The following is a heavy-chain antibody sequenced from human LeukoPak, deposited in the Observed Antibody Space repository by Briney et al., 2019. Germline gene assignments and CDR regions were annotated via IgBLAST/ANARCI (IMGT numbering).Heavy chain of an antibody. CDR3: ASDRSSWNPGAPY. CDR1: GDSISSGNYY. Sequence: SETLSLTCSVSGDSISSGNYYWGWIRQPPGTGLEWIGNLYYSGTTYYNPSFKSRVTISVDTSKNQFSLKLSSVTAADTAVYYCASDRSSWNPGAPYWGQGTLVTVSS. CDR2: LYYSGTT. J-gene: IGHJ4*02. D-gene: IGHD6-13*01. V-gene: IGHV4-39*01.